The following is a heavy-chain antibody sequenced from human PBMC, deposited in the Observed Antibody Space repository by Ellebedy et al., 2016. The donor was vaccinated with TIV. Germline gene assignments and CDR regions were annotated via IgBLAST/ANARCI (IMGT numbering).Heavy chain of an antibody. CDR2: TYYRSKWYN. D-gene: IGHD6-13*01. V-gene: IGHV6-1*01. CDR3: ASSSWYWGRIEY. Sequence: SQTLSLTXXISGDSVSSNSAAWNWIRQSPSRGLEWLGRTYYRSKWYNDYAVSVKSRITINPDTSKNQFSLQLNSVTPEDTAVYYCASSSWYWGRIEYWGQGTLVTVSS. J-gene: IGHJ4*02. CDR1: GDSVSSNSAA.